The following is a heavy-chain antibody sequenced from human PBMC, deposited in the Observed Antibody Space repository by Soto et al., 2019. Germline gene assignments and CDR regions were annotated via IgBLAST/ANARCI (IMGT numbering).Heavy chain of an antibody. Sequence: GGSLRLSCAASGFTFSSYGMHWVRQAPGKGLEWVAVISYDGSNKYYADSVKGRFTISRDNSKNTLYLQMSSLRAEDTAVYYCAKDKYSSGWPFDYWGQGTLVTVSS. J-gene: IGHJ4*02. CDR3: AKDKYSSGWPFDY. CDR1: GFTFSSYG. CDR2: ISYDGSNK. D-gene: IGHD6-19*01. V-gene: IGHV3-30*18.